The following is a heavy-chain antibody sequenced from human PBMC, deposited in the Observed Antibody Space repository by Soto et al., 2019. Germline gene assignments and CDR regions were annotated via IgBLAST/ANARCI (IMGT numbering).Heavy chain of an antibody. V-gene: IGHV3-23*01. CDR3: AKMIVYYYDSSGYFDY. CDR1: GFTFRSYA. CDR2: ISGSGGST. D-gene: IGHD3-22*01. J-gene: IGHJ5*01. Sequence: GGSLRLSCAASGFTFRSYAMSWVRQAPGKGLEWVSAISGSGGSTYYADSVKGRFTISRDNSKNTLYLQMNSLRAEDTAVYYCAKMIVYYYDSSGYFDYWGQGTLVTVSS.